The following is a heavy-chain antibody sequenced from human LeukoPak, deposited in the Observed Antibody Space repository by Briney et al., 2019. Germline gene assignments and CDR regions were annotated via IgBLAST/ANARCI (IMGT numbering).Heavy chain of an antibody. CDR1: GGSFSGYY. J-gene: IGHJ4*02. Sequence: PSETLSLTCAVYGGSFSGYYWSWIRQPPGKGLEWIGEINHSGSTNYNPSLKSRVTISVDTSKNQFSLKLSSVTAADTAVYYCARGRLTKDYWGQGTLVTVSS. CDR3: ARGRLTKDY. CDR2: INHSGST. V-gene: IGHV4-34*01. D-gene: IGHD4/OR15-4a*01.